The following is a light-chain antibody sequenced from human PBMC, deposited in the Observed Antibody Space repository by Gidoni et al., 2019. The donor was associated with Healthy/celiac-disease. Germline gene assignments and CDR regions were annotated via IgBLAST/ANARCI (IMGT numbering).Light chain of an antibody. V-gene: IGKV3-15*01. Sequence: EIVLTQLPATLSVSPGERATLSCRASQSVSSNLAWYQQKPGQAPRLLIYGASTRATGIPARFSGSGSGTEFTLTISSLQSEDFAVYYCQQYNNWLFTFGPGTKVDIK. CDR2: GAS. J-gene: IGKJ3*01. CDR1: QSVSSN. CDR3: QQYNNWLFT.